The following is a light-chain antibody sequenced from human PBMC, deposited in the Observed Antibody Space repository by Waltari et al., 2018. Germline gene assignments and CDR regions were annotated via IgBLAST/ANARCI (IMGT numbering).Light chain of an antibody. CDR3: QQYSSYGKYT. Sequence: DIQMTQSPSTLSASVGDRVTITCRASQAIDTSLAWYQQKPGKAPNLLIYRSSTLEGGVSSRFRGSGSGTDLTLTISSLQPDDFATYYRQQYSSYGKYTFGQGTKLEIK. J-gene: IGKJ2*01. CDR2: RSS. V-gene: IGKV1-5*03. CDR1: QAIDTS.